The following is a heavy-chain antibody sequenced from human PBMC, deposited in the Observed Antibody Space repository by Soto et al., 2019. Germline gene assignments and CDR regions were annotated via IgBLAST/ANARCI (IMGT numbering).Heavy chain of an antibody. CDR1: GCTFSTYG. CDR2: INPFKGDT. CDR3: ARVKVPAAILGAFDL. J-gene: IGHJ3*01. Sequence: ASVKVSCKASGCTFSTYGITWVRQAPGQGLDWMGWINPFKGDTNSAARFQDRVTMTTDTSTRTAYMELRSLRSDDTAVYYCARVKVPAAILGAFDLWGQGTPVTVSS. D-gene: IGHD2-2*02. V-gene: IGHV1-18*01.